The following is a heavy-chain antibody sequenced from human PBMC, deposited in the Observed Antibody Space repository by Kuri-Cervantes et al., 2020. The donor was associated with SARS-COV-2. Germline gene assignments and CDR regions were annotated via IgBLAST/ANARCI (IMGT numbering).Heavy chain of an antibody. V-gene: IGHV3-9*01. D-gene: IGHD3-22*01. CDR3: AKGLSPSYYYDSSGYNWFDP. J-gene: IGHJ5*02. CDR2: ISWNSGSI. CDR1: GFTFSGHW. Sequence: LSLTCAASGFTFSGHWIHWVRQAPGKGLEWVSGISWNSGSIGYADSVKGRFTISRDNAKNSLYLQMNSLRAEDTALYYCAKGLSPSYYYDSSGYNWFDPWGQGTLVTVSS.